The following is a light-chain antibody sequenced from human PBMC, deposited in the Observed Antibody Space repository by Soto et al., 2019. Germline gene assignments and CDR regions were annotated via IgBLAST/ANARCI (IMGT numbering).Light chain of an antibody. CDR3: AAWDDSLNGVV. CDR1: SSNIGRNT. Sequence: QAVVTQPPSASGTPGQRVTISCSGSSSNIGRNTVIWYQQVPRTAPKLLIYSNNQRPSGVPDRFSGSKSGTSVSLAISGLQSEDEAEYYCAAWDDSLNGVVLGGGTKLTVL. J-gene: IGLJ2*01. V-gene: IGLV1-44*01. CDR2: SNN.